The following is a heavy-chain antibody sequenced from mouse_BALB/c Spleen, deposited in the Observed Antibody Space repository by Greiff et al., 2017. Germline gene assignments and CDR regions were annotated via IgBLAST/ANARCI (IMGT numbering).Heavy chain of an antibody. D-gene: IGHD2-1*01. CDR1: GFTFSSYT. Sequence: EVQVVESGGGLVKPGGSLKLSCAASGFTFSSYTMSWVRQTPEKRLEWVATISSGGSYTYYPDSVKGRFTISRDNAKNTLYLQMSSLKSEDTAMYYCTRDYGNYSWFAYWGQGTLVTVSA. V-gene: IGHV5-6-4*01. J-gene: IGHJ3*01. CDR3: TRDYGNYSWFAY. CDR2: ISSGGSYT.